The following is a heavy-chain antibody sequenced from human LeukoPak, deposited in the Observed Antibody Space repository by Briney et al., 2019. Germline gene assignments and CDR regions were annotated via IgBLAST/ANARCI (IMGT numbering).Heavy chain of an antibody. V-gene: IGHV4-34*01. J-gene: IGHJ4*02. CDR1: GGSFSGYY. CDR2: INHSGST. D-gene: IGHD2-2*01. CDR3: ARRLGYCSSTSCYQFDY. Sequence: SETLSLTCAVYGGSFSGYYWSWIRQPPGKGLEWIGEINHSGSTNYNPSLKSRVTISVDTSKNQFSLKLISVTAADTAVYYCARRLGYCSSTSCYQFDYWGQGTLVTVSS.